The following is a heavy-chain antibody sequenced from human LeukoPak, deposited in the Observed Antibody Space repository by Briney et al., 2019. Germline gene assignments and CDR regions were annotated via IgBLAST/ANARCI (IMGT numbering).Heavy chain of an antibody. CDR1: GFTFRDFW. Sequence: GGSLRLSCAASGFTFRDFWMHWVRQAPGKGLEWVSAISGSGGSTYYADSVKGRFTISRDDSKNTLSLQMNSLRDEDTALYYCVKSYSGWTGQSWGQGTQVTVSS. CDR3: VKSYSGWTGQS. D-gene: IGHD6-19*01. CDR2: ISGSGGST. J-gene: IGHJ5*02. V-gene: IGHV3-23*01.